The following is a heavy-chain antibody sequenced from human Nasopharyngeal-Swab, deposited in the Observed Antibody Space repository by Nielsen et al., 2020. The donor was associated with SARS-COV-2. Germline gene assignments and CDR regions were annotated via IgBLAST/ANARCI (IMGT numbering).Heavy chain of an antibody. CDR2: INPNSGGT. D-gene: IGHD5-24*01. CDR3: ARGGFSQLYYYYGMDV. J-gene: IGHJ6*02. Sequence: WVRQAPGQGLEWMGRINPNSGGTNYAQKFQGRVTMTRDTSISTAYMELSRLRSDDTAVYYCARGGFSQLYYYYGMDVWGQGTTVTVSS. V-gene: IGHV1-2*06.